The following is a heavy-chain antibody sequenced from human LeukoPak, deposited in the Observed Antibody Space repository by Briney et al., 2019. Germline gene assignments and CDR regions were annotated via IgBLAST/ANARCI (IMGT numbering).Heavy chain of an antibody. J-gene: IGHJ4*02. CDR1: GFTFSNYG. Sequence: PGGSPRLSCAASGFTFSNYGMHWVRQAPGKGLEWVAFIRYDGGNKYYADSVKGRFTISRDNSKNTLYLQMDSLRAEDTAVYYCAKEPLVRGPFDYWGQGTLVTVSS. CDR3: AKEPLVRGPFDY. V-gene: IGHV3-30*02. CDR2: IRYDGGNK. D-gene: IGHD3-10*01.